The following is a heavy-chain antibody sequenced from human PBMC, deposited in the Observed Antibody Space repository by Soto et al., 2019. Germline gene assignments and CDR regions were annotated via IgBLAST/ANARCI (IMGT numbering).Heavy chain of an antibody. CDR3: TTALWFGELLSVY. Sequence: PGGSLRLSCAASGFTFSNAWMSWVRQAPGKGLEWVGRIKSKTDGGTTDYAAPVKGRFTISRDDSKNTLYLQMNSLKTEDTAVYYCTTALWFGELLSVYWGQGTLVTVSS. D-gene: IGHD3-10*01. CDR1: GFTFSNAW. CDR2: IKSKTDGGTT. V-gene: IGHV3-15*01. J-gene: IGHJ4*02.